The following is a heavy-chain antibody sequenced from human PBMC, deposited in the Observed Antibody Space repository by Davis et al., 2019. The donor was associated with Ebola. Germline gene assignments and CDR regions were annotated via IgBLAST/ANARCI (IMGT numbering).Heavy chain of an antibody. CDR3: AKLNDGWIRPNWFDP. CDR1: GFTFSSYA. D-gene: IGHD5-24*01. J-gene: IGHJ5*02. Sequence: GESLKISCAASGFTFSSYAMSWVRQAPGKGLEWVSGISGRGGSTYYADSVKGRFTISRDNSKNTLYLQMNSLRAEDTAVYYCAKLNDGWIRPNWFDPWGQGTLVTISS. CDR2: ISGRGGST. V-gene: IGHV3-23*01.